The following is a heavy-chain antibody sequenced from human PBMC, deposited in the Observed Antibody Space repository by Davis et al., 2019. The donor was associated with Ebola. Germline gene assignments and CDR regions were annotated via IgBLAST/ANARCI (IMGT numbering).Heavy chain of an antibody. D-gene: IGHD6-13*01. Sequence: GGSLRLSCAASGFTFSDYYMSWIRQAPGKGLEWVSYISSSSSYTNYPDSVKGRFTISRDNAKNSLYLQMNRLRAEDTAVYYCARSHPFSSSSRRGYYYGMDVWGQGTTVTVSS. CDR3: ARSHPFSSSSRRGYYYGMDV. CDR1: GFTFSDYY. V-gene: IGHV3-11*06. J-gene: IGHJ6*02. CDR2: ISSSSSYT.